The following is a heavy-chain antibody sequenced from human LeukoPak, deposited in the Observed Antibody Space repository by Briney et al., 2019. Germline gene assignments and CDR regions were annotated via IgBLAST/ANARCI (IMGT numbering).Heavy chain of an antibody. J-gene: IGHJ4*02. D-gene: IGHD5-18*01. Sequence: SETLSLTSALSRVSLSSGCAYCGWIRQPPGKGLEWIGSIYYSKNTYYNPSLKSRVTISAVTSKNQFSLTLGSVSATDPAVLDGVSRQGFSYGYFDYGGQGTLVTVSS. CDR3: VSRQGFSYGYFDY. CDR2: IYYSKNT. CDR1: RVSLSSGCAY. V-gene: IGHV4-39*01.